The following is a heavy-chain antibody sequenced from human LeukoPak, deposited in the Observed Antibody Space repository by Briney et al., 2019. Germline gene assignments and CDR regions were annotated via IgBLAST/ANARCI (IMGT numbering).Heavy chain of an antibody. J-gene: IGHJ4*02. CDR3: ARRSRVRGVITRQYYFDY. CDR1: GGSFSGYY. Sequence: SETLSLTCAVYGGSFSGYYWSWIRQPPGKGLEWIGEINHSGSTNHNPSLKSRVTISVDTSKNQFSLKLSSVTAADTAVYYCARRSRVRGVITRQYYFDYWGQGTLVTVSS. D-gene: IGHD3-10*01. V-gene: IGHV4-34*01. CDR2: INHSGST.